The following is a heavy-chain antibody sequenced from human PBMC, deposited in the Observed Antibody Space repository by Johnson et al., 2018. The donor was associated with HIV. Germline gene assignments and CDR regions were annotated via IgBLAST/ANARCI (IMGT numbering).Heavy chain of an antibody. CDR2: INWTGGRT. CDR1: GFTFDDYG. V-gene: IGHV3-20*04. CDR3: AKDRSKDGAFDV. J-gene: IGHJ3*01. Sequence: VQLVESGGGVVRPGGSLRLSCAASGFTFDDYGMSWFRQAPGKGLEWVSGINWTGGRTGYADSVKGRFTISRDNAKNSLYLQMNSLRAEDTAVYYWAKDRSKDGAFDVWGQASMVNVGS. D-gene: IGHD1-26*01.